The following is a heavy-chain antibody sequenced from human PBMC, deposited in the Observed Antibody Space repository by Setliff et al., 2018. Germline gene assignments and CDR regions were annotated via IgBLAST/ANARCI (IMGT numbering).Heavy chain of an antibody. D-gene: IGHD3-3*01. V-gene: IGHV4-59*01. CDR1: GGSLSSFY. CDR2: IDHSGGT. J-gene: IGHJ3*02. Sequence: PSETLSLTCTVSGGSLSSFYWSWIRQSPGRGLDWIGYIDHSGGTSYNPSFESRVAISADRSNHQVFLKLTSVTAADTAVYYCASPRRDDLDSPFDAFDIWGQGTKVTVSS. CDR3: ASPRRDDLDSPFDAFDI.